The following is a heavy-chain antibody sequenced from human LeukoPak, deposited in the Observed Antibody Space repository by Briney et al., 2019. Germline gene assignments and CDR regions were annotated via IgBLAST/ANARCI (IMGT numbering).Heavy chain of an antibody. D-gene: IGHD3-9*01. Sequence: TGGSLRLSCAASGFTFSRYWMSWVRQAPGKGLEWVANIKQDGSEKYYVDSVKGRFSISRDNAKNSLYLQMNSLRAEDTAVYYCAKWGDYDVLTGYYVSDYWGQGTLVTVSS. CDR1: GFTFSRYW. CDR3: AKWGDYDVLTGYYVSDY. J-gene: IGHJ4*02. V-gene: IGHV3-7*03. CDR2: IKQDGSEK.